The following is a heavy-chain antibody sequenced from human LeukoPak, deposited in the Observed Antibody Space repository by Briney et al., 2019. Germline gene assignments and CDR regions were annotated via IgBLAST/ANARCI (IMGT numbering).Heavy chain of an antibody. J-gene: IGHJ4*02. CDR2: IYYRSKWYN. V-gene: IGHV6-1*01. CDR1: GDSVSGNSAA. CDR3: ARGGTATTSSWPLTY. D-gene: IGHD6-13*01. Sequence: SQTLSLTCAISGDSVSGNSAAWNWIRQSPSRGLEWLGRIYYRSKWYNDYAVSVKSRITINPDTSKNQFSLQLTSVTPEDTAVYYCARGGTATTSSWPLTYWGQGTLVTVSS.